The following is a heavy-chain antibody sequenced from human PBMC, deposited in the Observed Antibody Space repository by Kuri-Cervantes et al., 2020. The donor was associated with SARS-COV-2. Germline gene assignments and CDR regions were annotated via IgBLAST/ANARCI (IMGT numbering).Heavy chain of an antibody. D-gene: IGHD3-16*01. J-gene: IGHJ4*02. Sequence: LSLTCAASGFTFDDYAMHWVRQAPGKGLEWVANIKQDGSEKYYVDSVKGRFTISRDNAKNSLYLQMNSLRAEDTAVYYCARWGVYYFDYWGQGTLVTVSS. CDR2: IKQDGSEK. CDR1: GFTFDDYA. CDR3: ARWGVYYFDY. V-gene: IGHV3-7*01.